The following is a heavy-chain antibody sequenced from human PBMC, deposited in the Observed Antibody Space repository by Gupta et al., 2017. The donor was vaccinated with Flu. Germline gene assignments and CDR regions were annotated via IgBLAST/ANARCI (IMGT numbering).Heavy chain of an antibody. CDR3: ARAPGYGGNSGYYYYGMDV. CDR1: GGSISSYY. J-gene: IGHJ6*02. D-gene: IGHD4-23*01. V-gene: IGHV4-59*01. CDR2: IYYSGST. Sequence: QVQLQESGPGLVKPSETLSLTCTVSGGSISSYYWSCIRQPPGKGLEWIGYIYYSGSTNYNPSLKSRVTISVDTSKNQFSLKLSSVTAADTAVYYCARAPGYGGNSGYYYYGMDVWGQGTTVTVSS.